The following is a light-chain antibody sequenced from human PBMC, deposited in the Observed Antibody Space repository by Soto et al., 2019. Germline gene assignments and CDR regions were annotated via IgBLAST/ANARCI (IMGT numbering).Light chain of an antibody. V-gene: IGLV2-14*01. J-gene: IGLJ3*02. CDR2: EVS. Sequence: QSALTQPASVSGSPGQSITISCTGTSSDIGSNNYVSWFQQRPGKAPTLIIYEVSNRPSGVSTHFSGSKSGNTASLTISGLLPEDEAEYYCSSYTTTTPLFGGGTQLTVL. CDR3: SSYTTTTPL. CDR1: SSDIGSNNY.